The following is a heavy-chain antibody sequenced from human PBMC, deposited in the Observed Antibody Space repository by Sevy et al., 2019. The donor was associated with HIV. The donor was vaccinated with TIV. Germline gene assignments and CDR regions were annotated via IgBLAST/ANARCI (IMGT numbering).Heavy chain of an antibody. V-gene: IGHV3-7*01. Sequence: GGSLRLSCAASGFTFSTYYMTWVRQAPGKGLEWVANITQDGSEEYYVDSVKGRFSISRDNAKTSVFLQMNSLRVEDTAVYYCARDKWQFDYWGQGTLVTVSS. CDR2: ITQDGSEE. CDR1: GFTFSTYY. J-gene: IGHJ4*02. D-gene: IGHD5-12*01. CDR3: ARDKWQFDY.